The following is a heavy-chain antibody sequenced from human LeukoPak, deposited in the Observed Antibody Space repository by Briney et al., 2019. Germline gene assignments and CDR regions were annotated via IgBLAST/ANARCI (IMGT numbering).Heavy chain of an antibody. CDR3: ARSPSSGYHWEYYFDY. D-gene: IGHD3-22*01. J-gene: IGHJ4*02. CDR2: IKQDGSEK. V-gene: IGHV3-7*01. CDR1: GFTFTSYW. Sequence: GGSLRLSCAASGFTFTSYWMNWVRQAPGKGLEWVANIKQDGSEKYYVDSVKGRFTISRDNAKNSLYLQMNSLRAEDTAVYYCARSPSSGYHWEYYFDYWGQGTLVTVSS.